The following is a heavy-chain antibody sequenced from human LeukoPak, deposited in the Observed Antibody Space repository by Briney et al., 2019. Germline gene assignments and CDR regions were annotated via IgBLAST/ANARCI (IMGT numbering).Heavy chain of an antibody. CDR2: IYHSGST. D-gene: IGHD3-10*01. CDR3: ARDRDNWFDP. Sequence: ETLSLTCAVSGGSISSSNWWSWVRQPPGKGLEWIGEIYHSGSTNYNPSLKSRVTISVDTSKNQFSLKLSSVTAADTAVYYCARDRDNWFDPWGQGTLVTVSS. V-gene: IGHV4-4*02. CDR1: GGSISSSNW. J-gene: IGHJ5*02.